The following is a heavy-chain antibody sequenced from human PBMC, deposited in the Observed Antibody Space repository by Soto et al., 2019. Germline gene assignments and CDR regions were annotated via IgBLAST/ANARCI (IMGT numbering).Heavy chain of an antibody. V-gene: IGHV1-18*01. Sequence: ASVKVSCKASGYTFTSYGISWVRQAPGQGLEWMGWISAYNGNTNYAQKLQGRVTMTTDTSTSTAYMELRSLRSDDTAVYYCARVRNYNWNDVAFDYWGQGTLVTVSS. D-gene: IGHD1-1*01. CDR1: GYTFTSYG. CDR3: ARVRNYNWNDVAFDY. CDR2: ISAYNGNT. J-gene: IGHJ4*02.